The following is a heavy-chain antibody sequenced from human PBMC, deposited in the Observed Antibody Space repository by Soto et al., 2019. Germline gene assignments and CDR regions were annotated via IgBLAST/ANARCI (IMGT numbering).Heavy chain of an antibody. V-gene: IGHV1-2*04. Sequence: ASVKVSCKASGYTFTGYYMHWVRQAPGQGLEWMGWINPNSGGTNYAQKFQGWVTMTRDTSISTAYMELSRLRSDDTAVYYCARDRDLYYYGSGSYYSGGMDVWG. D-gene: IGHD3-10*01. CDR1: GYTFTGYY. CDR2: INPNSGGT. CDR3: ARDRDLYYYGSGSYYSGGMDV. J-gene: IGHJ6*02.